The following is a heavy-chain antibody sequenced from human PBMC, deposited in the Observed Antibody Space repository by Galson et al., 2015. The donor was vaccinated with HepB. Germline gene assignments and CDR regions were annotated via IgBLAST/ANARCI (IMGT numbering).Heavy chain of an antibody. J-gene: IGHJ4*02. CDR1: GFTFRDYY. D-gene: IGHD4-17*01. Sequence: SLRLSCAASGFTFRDYYMSWIRQTPGKGLEWHSYISSSSGTYTNYADSVTGRLTISRDNAENSLYLQMSSLRAEDTAVYYCARVADSHYGDHTHFDSWGQGTLVTVSS. CDR3: ARVADSHYGDHTHFDS. CDR2: ISSSSGTYT. V-gene: IGHV3-11*06.